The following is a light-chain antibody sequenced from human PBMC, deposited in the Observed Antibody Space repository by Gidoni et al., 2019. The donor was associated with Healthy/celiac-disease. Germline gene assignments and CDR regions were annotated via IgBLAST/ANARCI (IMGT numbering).Light chain of an antibody. CDR1: SSDVGGYNY. Sequence: VTISCTGTSSDVGGYNYVSWYQQHPGKAPKLMIYEVSKRPSGVPDRFSGSKSGNTASLTVSGLQAEDEADYYCSSYAGSNNFEVFGTGTKVXVX. CDR3: SSYAGSNNFEV. CDR2: EVS. J-gene: IGLJ1*01. V-gene: IGLV2-8*01.